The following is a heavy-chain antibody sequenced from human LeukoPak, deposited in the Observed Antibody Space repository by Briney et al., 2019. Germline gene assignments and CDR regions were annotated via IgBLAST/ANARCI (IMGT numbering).Heavy chain of an antibody. J-gene: IGHJ4*02. CDR1: GFTFSSYA. V-gene: IGHV3-23*01. CDR3: AKVYAELLLWFGELFYFDY. D-gene: IGHD3-10*01. Sequence: GGSLRLSCAASGFTFSSYAMSWVRQAPGKGLEWVSAISGSGGSTYYADSVKGRFTISRDNSKNTLYLQMNSLRAEDTAVYYCAKVYAELLLWFGELFYFDYWGQGTLVTVSS. CDR2: ISGSGGST.